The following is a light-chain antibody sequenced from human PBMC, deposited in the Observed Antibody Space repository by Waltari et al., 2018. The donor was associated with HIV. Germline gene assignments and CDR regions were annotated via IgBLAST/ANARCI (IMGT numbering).Light chain of an antibody. CDR1: QSVHTY. CDR3: QQYNKWVT. Sequence: EIVMTQSPATLSVSPGERATLSCRASQSVHTYLAWYQQNPGQAPRLLIYGASTRATGIPARFSGSGSGTEFTLTISSLQSEDFAVYYCQQYNKWVTFGPGTKVDIK. J-gene: IGKJ3*01. V-gene: IGKV3-15*01. CDR2: GAS.